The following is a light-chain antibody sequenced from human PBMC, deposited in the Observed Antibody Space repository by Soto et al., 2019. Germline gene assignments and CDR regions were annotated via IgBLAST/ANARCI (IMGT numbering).Light chain of an antibody. CDR2: DAS. CDR3: QQRSNWPS. V-gene: IGKV3-11*01. Sequence: EIVLTQSPATLSLSPGERATLSCRASQSVSSYLAWYQQKPGQARRLLIYDASNRATGIPARFSGSGSGTDFTLTISSLEPEDFAVYYRQQRSNWPSFGGGTKVEIK. CDR1: QSVSSY. J-gene: IGKJ4*01.